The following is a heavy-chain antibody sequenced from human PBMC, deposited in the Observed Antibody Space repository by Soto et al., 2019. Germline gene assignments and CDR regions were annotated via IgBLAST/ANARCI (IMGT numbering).Heavy chain of an antibody. D-gene: IGHD3-10*01. CDR3: ATLWFGEADY. CDR2: IYYSGST. Sequence: QLQLQESGPGLVKPSETLSLTCTVSGGSISSSYYWGWIRQPPGKGLEWIGSIYYSGSTYYNPSRKSRVTISVDTSKNQFSLNLSSVTAADTAVYYCATLWFGEADYWRQGPMVTVSS. CDR1: GGSISSSYY. V-gene: IGHV4-39*01. J-gene: IGHJ4*02.